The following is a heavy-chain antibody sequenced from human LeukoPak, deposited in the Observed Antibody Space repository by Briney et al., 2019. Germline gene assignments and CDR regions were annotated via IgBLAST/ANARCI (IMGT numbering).Heavy chain of an antibody. V-gene: IGHV3-33*08. J-gene: IGHJ4*02. CDR2: IWYAGSNK. CDR3: ARGTGDYDSSGYLDY. D-gene: IGHD3-22*01. CDR1: GFTFSNYA. Sequence: PGGSLRLSCSASGFTFSNYAMHWVRQAPGKGLEWVIVIWYAGSNKYYADSVKGRFTISRDNSKNTLYLQMNSLRAEDTAVYYCARGTGDYDSSGYLDYWGQGTLVTVSS.